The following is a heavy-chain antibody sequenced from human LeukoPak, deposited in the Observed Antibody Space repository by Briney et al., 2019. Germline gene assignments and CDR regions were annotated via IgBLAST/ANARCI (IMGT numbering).Heavy chain of an antibody. D-gene: IGHD1-14*01. J-gene: IGHJ4*02. Sequence: GGSLRLSCAASGFTFSSYAMSWVRQAPGKGLEWVAFIRYDESNKYYGDSVKGRFTISRDTSNNTLHLQMNSLRAEDTAVYYCAKDRGIGHYYFDYWGQGTLVTVSS. CDR1: GFTFSSYA. CDR2: IRYDESNK. V-gene: IGHV3-30*02. CDR3: AKDRGIGHYYFDY.